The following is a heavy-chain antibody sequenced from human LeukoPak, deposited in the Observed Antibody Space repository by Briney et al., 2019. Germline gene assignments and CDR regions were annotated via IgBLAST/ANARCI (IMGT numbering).Heavy chain of an antibody. CDR2: IYTSGST. D-gene: IGHD6-13*01. V-gene: IGHV4-4*07. CDR1: GGSISSYY. J-gene: IGHJ6*03. CDR3: ARVRGSSWNRDYYYHYMDV. Sequence: SETLSLACTVSGGSISSYYWSWIRQPAGKGLEWIGRIYTSGSTNYNPSLKSRVTMSVDTSKNQFSLKLSSVTAADTAVYYCARVRGSSWNRDYYYHYMDVWGKGTTVTISS.